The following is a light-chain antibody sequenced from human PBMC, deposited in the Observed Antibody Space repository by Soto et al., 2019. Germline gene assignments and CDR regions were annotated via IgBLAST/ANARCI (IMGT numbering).Light chain of an antibody. CDR1: SSDVGGYNY. V-gene: IGLV2-14*01. J-gene: IGLJ2*01. CDR2: DVS. Sequence: QSALTQPASVSGSPGQSITISCTGTSSDVGGYNYVSWYQQHPGKAPKLMIYDVSNRPSGVSNRFCGSKSCTTASLTISGLQAEDEAEYYCCSYTSSSTLVVFGGGTKLTVL. CDR3: CSYTSSSTLVV.